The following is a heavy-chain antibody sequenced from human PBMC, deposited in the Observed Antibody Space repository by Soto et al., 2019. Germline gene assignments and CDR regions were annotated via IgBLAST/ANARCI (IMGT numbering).Heavy chain of an antibody. CDR1: GFIFDDYA. CDR2: ISWNSGSI. J-gene: IGHJ6*02. CDR3: AKDISGRGSFYYYFGMDV. D-gene: IGHD1-26*01. V-gene: IGHV3-9*01. Sequence: EGQLVKSGGGLVQPGRSLRLSCAASGFIFDDYAMHWVRQAPGKGLEWVSGISWNSGSIGYADSVKARFTISRDNGKNLPYLQMNSLRAEDTAFYYCAKDISGRGSFYYYFGMDVWGQGTTVTVSS.